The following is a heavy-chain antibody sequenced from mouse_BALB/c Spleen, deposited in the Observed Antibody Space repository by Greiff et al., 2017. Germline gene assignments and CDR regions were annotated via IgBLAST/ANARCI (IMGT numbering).Heavy chain of an antibody. Sequence: EVMLVESGGGLVQPGGSRKLSCAASGFTFSSFGMHWVRQAPEKGLEWVAYISSGSSTIYYADTVKGRFTISRDNPKNTLFLQMTSLRSEDTAMYYCARATNWDGGDYYAMDYWGQGTSVTVSS. CDR2: ISSGSSTI. D-gene: IGHD4-1*01. CDR3: ARATNWDGGDYYAMDY. CDR1: GFTFSSFG. V-gene: IGHV5-17*02. J-gene: IGHJ4*01.